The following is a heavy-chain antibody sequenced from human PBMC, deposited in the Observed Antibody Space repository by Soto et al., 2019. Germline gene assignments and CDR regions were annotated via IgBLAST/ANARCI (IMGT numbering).Heavy chain of an antibody. V-gene: IGHV3-33*01. D-gene: IGHD6-19*01. CDR3: ARDREQWLVGYYFDY. J-gene: IGHJ4*02. CDR2: IWCDGSNI. Sequence: QVQLVESGGGVVQPGRSLRLSCAASGFTFSRYGMHWVRQAPGRGLEWVAVIWCDGSNIYYADSVKGRFTISRDNSKDTLDLQMNSLRAEDTAVYYCARDREQWLVGYYFDYWGQGTLVTVSS. CDR1: GFTFSRYG.